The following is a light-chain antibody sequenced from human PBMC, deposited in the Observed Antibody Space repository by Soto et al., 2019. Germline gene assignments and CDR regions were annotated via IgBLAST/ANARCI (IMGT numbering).Light chain of an antibody. J-gene: IGLJ1*01. Sequence: QSALTQPASVSGSPGQSITISCTGTSSDVGGYNYVSWYQQHPGKAPKLMIYAVTDRPSGVSSRFSGSKSGNTASLTISGLQEEDEADYYCRSYTSSSSLFGSGTKVTVL. CDR2: AVT. CDR1: SSDVGGYNY. V-gene: IGLV2-14*01. CDR3: RSYTSSSSL.